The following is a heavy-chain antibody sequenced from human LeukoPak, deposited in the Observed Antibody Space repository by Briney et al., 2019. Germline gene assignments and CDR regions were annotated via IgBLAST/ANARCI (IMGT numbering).Heavy chain of an antibody. D-gene: IGHD6-13*01. CDR3: ARVDGSSAWWNAFDM. J-gene: IGHJ3*02. Sequence: PGGSLRLSCAASEFAFSSYWMTWVRQAPGKGLEWVANIKQDGNEKYYVDSVKGRFTISRDNAKNSLYLQMNSLRAEDTAVYYCARVDGSSAWWNAFDMWGQGTTVTVYS. V-gene: IGHV3-7*05. CDR2: IKQDGNEK. CDR1: EFAFSSYW.